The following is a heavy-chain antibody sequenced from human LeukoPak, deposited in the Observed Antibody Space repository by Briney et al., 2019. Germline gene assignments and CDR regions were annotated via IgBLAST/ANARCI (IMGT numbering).Heavy chain of an antibody. V-gene: IGHV3-48*01. D-gene: IGHD1-26*01. CDR2: FSSSSSTI. J-gene: IGHJ4*02. CDR1: GFTFSSYS. CDR3: ARYSGSFH. Sequence: PGGSLRLSCAASGFTFSSYSMNWVRQAPGKGLEWVSYFSSSSSTIYYADPVKGRFTISRDNAKNSLYLQMNSLRAEDTAVYYCARYSGSFHWGQGTLVTVSS.